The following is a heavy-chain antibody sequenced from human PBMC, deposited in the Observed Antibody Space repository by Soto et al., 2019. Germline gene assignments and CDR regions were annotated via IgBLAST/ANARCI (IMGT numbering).Heavy chain of an antibody. D-gene: IGHD2-8*02. J-gene: IGHJ5*02. Sequence: QLQLQESGPGLEKPSETLSLTCTVSGGSISSSSYYWGWIRQPAGKGLEWIGRIYTSGSTNYNPSLKSRVTMSVDTSKNQFSLKLSSVTAADTAVYYCARGVVYARLADWFDPWGQGTLVTVSS. CDR3: ARGVVYARLADWFDP. CDR1: GGSISSSSYY. CDR2: IYTSGST. V-gene: IGHV4-61*02.